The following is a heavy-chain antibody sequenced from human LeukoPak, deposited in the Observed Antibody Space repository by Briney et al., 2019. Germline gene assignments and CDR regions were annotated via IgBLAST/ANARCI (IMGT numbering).Heavy chain of an antibody. CDR2: ISWNSGSI. V-gene: IGHV3-9*01. D-gene: IGHD1-14*01. J-gene: IGHJ4*02. CDR3: AKPDGPDY. CDR1: GFTFDDYA. Sequence: GGSLRLSCAASGFTFDDYAMHWVRQAPGKGLEWVSGISWNSGSIGYADSLKGRFTISRDNAKNSLYLQMNSLRAEDTAVYYCAKPDGPDYWGQGTLVTVSS.